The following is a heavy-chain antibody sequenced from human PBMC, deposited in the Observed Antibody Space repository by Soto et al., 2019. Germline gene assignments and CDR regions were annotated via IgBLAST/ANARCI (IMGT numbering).Heavy chain of an antibody. D-gene: IGHD1-26*01. CDR2: IKQDGTEK. J-gene: IGHJ6*02. Sequence: EVQLVESGGGLVQPGGSLRLSCAASGFTFSTFWMSWVRRTPGKGLVWVANIKQDGTEKYYVDSVRGRLTVSRDNAKSSLYRQMNGLRVEDTAVYYCTTSPHRDSERVFVWGQGTAVTVS. CDR3: TTSPHRDSERVFV. CDR1: GFTFSTFW. V-gene: IGHV3-7*01.